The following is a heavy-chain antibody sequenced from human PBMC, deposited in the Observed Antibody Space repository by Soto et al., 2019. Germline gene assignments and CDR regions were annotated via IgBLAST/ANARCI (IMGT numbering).Heavy chain of an antibody. V-gene: IGHV1-69*13. Sequence: ASVKVSCKASGGTFSSYAISWVRQAPGQGLEWMGGIIPIFGTANYAQKFQGRVTITADESTSTAYMELSSLVSEDTAVYYCAGELGTMVRGVEKTYYYYGMDVWGQGTTVTVSS. CDR1: GGTFSSYA. D-gene: IGHD3-10*01. CDR3: AGELGTMVRGVEKTYYYYGMDV. J-gene: IGHJ6*02. CDR2: IIPIFGTA.